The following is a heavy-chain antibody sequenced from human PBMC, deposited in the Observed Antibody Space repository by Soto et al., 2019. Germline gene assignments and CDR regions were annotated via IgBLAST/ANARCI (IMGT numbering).Heavy chain of an antibody. V-gene: IGHV4-39*01. J-gene: IGHJ4*02. CDR2: IYHTGST. Sequence: PSETLSLTCTVSGGPISSSSYYWGWVRQPPGKGLEWIGSIYHTGSTYKSPSLKSRVTISVDTSKNQFSLKLTSVTAADTAVYYCSMDFDYWGQGTLVTVS. D-gene: IGHD2-2*03. CDR3: SMDFDY. CDR1: GGPISSSSYY.